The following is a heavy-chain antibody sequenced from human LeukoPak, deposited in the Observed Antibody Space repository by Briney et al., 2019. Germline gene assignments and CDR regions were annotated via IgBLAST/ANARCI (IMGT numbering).Heavy chain of an antibody. Sequence: GGSLRLSCAASGFTFSSYSMNWVRQAPGKGLEWVSSISSSSSYIYYADSVKGRFTISKDNAKNSLYLQMSSLRAEDTAVYYCARDPTVLRYFDWLVGGTFDYWGQGTLVTVSS. CDR3: ARDPTVLRYFDWLVGGTFDY. V-gene: IGHV3-21*01. CDR1: GFTFSSYS. J-gene: IGHJ4*02. D-gene: IGHD3-9*01. CDR2: ISSSSSYI.